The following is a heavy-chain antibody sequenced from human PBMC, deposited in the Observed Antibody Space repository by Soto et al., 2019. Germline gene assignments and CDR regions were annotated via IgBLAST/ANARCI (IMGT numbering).Heavy chain of an antibody. D-gene: IGHD2-15*01. CDR1: GYTFTSHY. Sequence: QVQLVQSGAEVTKPGASVKVSCKASGYTFTSHYIHWVRQAPGQGLEWMGIINPRGGSTSNAQKFQDRGNMTRERSTGTGYMELSSLGSEETAVYYCARASSAGGRRFDFWGQGGPVTVSS. J-gene: IGHJ4*02. CDR3: ARASSAGGRRFDF. CDR2: INPRGGST. V-gene: IGHV1-46*03.